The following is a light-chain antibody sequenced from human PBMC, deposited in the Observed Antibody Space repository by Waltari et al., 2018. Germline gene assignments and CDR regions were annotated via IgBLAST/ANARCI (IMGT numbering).Light chain of an antibody. Sequence: QSALTQPASVSGAPGQSTTLPCPGTSSDVGGYDFVSWYQQYPGKAPQLIIYDVYYRPSGGSQRFSASKSGDTASLTISGLQTDDEADYYCSSYTSISTSVVFGGGTKLTVL. CDR2: DVY. CDR1: SSDVGGYDF. CDR3: SSYTSISTSVV. V-gene: IGLV2-14*03. J-gene: IGLJ2*01.